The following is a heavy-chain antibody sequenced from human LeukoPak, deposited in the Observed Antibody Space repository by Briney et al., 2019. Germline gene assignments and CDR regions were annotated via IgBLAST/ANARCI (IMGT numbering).Heavy chain of an antibody. Sequence: GGSLRLSCAASGFTFSSYAMSWVRQAPGKGLEWVSYISRSGDTIYYADSLKGRFTISRDNAKNTLYLQMNSLRAEDTAVYYCARVTNYFDSSGYQRAIYYFDYWAREPWSPSPQ. CDR2: ISRSGDTI. J-gene: IGHJ4*02. CDR1: GFTFSSYA. CDR3: ARVTNYFDSSGYQRAIYYFDY. D-gene: IGHD3-22*01. V-gene: IGHV3-48*03.